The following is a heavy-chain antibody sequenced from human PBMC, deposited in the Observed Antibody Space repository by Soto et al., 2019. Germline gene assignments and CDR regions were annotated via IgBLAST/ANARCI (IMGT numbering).Heavy chain of an antibody. V-gene: IGHV3-30-3*01. CDR1: GFTFSSYA. D-gene: IGHD6-13*01. J-gene: IGHJ4*02. CDR2: LSYDGSNK. CDR3: ASGQMYSSHDY. Sequence: QPGGSLRLSCAASGFTFSSYAMHWVRQAPGKGLEWVAVLSYDGSNKYYADSVKGRFTISRDNSKNTPYLQMNSLRAEDTAVYYCASGQMYSSHDYWGQGTLVTVSS.